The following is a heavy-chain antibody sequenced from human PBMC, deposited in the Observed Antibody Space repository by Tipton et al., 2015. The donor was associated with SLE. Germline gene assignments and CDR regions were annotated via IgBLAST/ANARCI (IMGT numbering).Heavy chain of an antibody. J-gene: IGHJ6*02. V-gene: IGHV4-39*07. Sequence: TLSLTCTVSGGSISSSTYYWGWIRQPPGKGLEWLGSIHYSGTTYDNPSLKSRVTISVDKSKNQFSLKLTSVTAADTAVYYCARWIPLTGINVWGQGATVTVSS. CDR2: IHYSGTT. D-gene: IGHD5-18*01. CDR3: ARWIPLTGINV. CDR1: GGSISSSTYY.